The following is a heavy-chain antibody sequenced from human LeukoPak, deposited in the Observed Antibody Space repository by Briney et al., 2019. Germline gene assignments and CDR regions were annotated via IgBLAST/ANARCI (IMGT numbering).Heavy chain of an antibody. CDR1: GGSFSGYY. V-gene: IGHV4-34*01. Sequence: SETLSLTCAVHGGSFSGYYWSWIRQPPGKGLEWIGEINHSGSTNYNPSLKSRVTISVDTSKNQFSLKLSSVTAADTAVYYCARRSSYYDFWSGYFGSAFDIWGQGTMVTVSS. D-gene: IGHD3-3*01. J-gene: IGHJ3*02. CDR2: INHSGST. CDR3: ARRSSYYDFWSGYFGSAFDI.